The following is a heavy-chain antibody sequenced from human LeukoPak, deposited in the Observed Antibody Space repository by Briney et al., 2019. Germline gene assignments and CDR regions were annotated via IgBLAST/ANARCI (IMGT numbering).Heavy chain of an antibody. Sequence: QTLSLTCTVSGGSISSGGYYWSWIRQHPGKGLEWSGHIYYSGSTYYNPSLKSRVTISVDTSKNQFSLKLSSVTAADTAVYYCARDPGYYDSTPLAFDIWGQGTMVTVSS. D-gene: IGHD3-22*01. CDR2: IYYSGST. CDR1: GGSISSGGYY. CDR3: ARDPGYYDSTPLAFDI. V-gene: IGHV4-31*03. J-gene: IGHJ3*02.